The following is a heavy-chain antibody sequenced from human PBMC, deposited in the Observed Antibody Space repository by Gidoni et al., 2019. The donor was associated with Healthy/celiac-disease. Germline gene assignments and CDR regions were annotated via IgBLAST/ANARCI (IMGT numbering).Heavy chain of an antibody. CDR1: GFTFSSYS. Sequence: EVQLVESGGGLVKPGGSLRLSCAASGFTFSSYSMNWVHQAPGKGLEWVSSISSSSSYIYYADSVKGRFTISRDNAKNSLYLQMNSLRAEDTAVYYCARLAATETTQTLLLDYWGQGTLVTVSS. V-gene: IGHV3-21*01. J-gene: IGHJ4*02. CDR3: ARLAATETTQTLLLDY. D-gene: IGHD2-15*01. CDR2: ISSSSSYI.